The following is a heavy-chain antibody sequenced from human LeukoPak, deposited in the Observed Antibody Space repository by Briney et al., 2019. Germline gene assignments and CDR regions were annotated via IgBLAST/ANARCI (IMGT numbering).Heavy chain of an antibody. CDR3: ARGIPPGYSGYDRKEKGSYYFDY. D-gene: IGHD5-12*01. Sequence: PGGSLRLSCAASGFTFSSFEMKWVRQAPGKGLEWVSYISSGGSTIYYADSVKGRFTISRDNAKNSLYLQMNSLRAEDTAVYYCARGIPPGYSGYDRKEKGSYYFDYWGQGTLVTVSS. V-gene: IGHV3-48*03. CDR2: ISSGGSTI. CDR1: GFTFSSFE. J-gene: IGHJ4*02.